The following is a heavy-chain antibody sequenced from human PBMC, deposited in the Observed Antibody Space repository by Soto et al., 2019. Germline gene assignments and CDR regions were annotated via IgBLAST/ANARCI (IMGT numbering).Heavy chain of an antibody. D-gene: IGHD2-8*02. Sequence: GGSLRLSCAASGFTFSSYAMSWVRQAPGKGLEWVSAISGSGGSTYYADSVKSRLTITKDTSENQVVLTLTNMDPVDTATYYCAHIYTGTGGHFDSWGQGTLVTVSS. V-gene: IGHV3-23*01. CDR2: ISGSGGST. CDR3: AHIYTGTGGHFDS. CDR1: GFTFSSYA. J-gene: IGHJ4*02.